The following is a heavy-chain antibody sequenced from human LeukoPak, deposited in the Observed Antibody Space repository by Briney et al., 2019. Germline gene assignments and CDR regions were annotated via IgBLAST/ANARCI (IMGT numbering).Heavy chain of an antibody. CDR2: IKQDGSEK. Sequence: AGGSLRLSCAASGFTFSSYWMSWVRQAPGKGLEWVANIKQDGSEKYYVDSVKGRFTISRDNAKNPLYLQMNSLRAEDTAVYYCARFGGVSYDILTGYTGGYFDYWGQGTLVTVSS. CDR1: GFTFSSYW. V-gene: IGHV3-7*01. J-gene: IGHJ4*02. CDR3: ARFGGVSYDILTGYTGGYFDY. D-gene: IGHD3-9*01.